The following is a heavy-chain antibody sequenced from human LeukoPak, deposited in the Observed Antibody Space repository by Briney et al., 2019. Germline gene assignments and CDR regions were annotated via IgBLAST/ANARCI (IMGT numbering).Heavy chain of an antibody. D-gene: IGHD3-10*01. CDR2: IYYSGST. Sequence: SETPSLTCAVYGGSFSGYYWSWIRQPPGKGLEWIGYIYYSGSTNYNPSLKSRVTISVDTSKNQFSLKLSSVTAADTAVYYCARERRITMVQGVIISWFDPWGQGTLVTVSS. CDR1: GGSFSGYY. CDR3: ARERRITMVQGVIISWFDP. J-gene: IGHJ5*02. V-gene: IGHV4-59*01.